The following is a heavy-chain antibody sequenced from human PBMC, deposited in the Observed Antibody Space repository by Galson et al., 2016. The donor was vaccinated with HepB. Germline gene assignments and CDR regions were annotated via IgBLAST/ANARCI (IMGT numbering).Heavy chain of an antibody. CDR1: EFSFTDYW. J-gene: IGHJ6*02. Sequence: LRLSCAASEFSFTDYWMTWVRQAPGKGLEWVSAISGSGGSTYYADSVKGRFTISRDNSKNTLYLQMNSLRAEDTAVYYCAKDLGFLEWLFFDSYYYYGMDVWGQGTTVTVSS. CDR3: AKDLGFLEWLFFDSYYYYGMDV. D-gene: IGHD3-3*01. CDR2: ISGSGGST. V-gene: IGHV3-23*01.